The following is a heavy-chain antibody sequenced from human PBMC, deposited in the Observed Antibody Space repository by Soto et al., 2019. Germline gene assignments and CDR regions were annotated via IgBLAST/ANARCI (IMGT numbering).Heavy chain of an antibody. CDR3: RSLHDS. Sequence: SETLSLTWSVSGGSISSYYWSWSRQPPGKGLEWIGYIYYSGSTNYNPSLKSRVTISVDTSKNQFSLKLSSVTAADTAVYYCRSLHDSSGRRTLVTVSS. J-gene: IGHJ4*02. CDR1: GGSISSYY. V-gene: IGHV4-59*08. CDR2: IYYSGST.